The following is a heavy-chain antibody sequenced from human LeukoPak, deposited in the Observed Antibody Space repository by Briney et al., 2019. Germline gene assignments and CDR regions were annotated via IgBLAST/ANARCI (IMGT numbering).Heavy chain of an antibody. Sequence: GGSLRLSCAASGFTFSRYVMHWVRQAPGKGLEWVAVTWYDGSYKYYGDSVKGRFTISRDNSKNTLYLQMASLRVEDTAVYYCARQFDGSHPNAFDIWGQGTMVTVSS. J-gene: IGHJ3*02. CDR2: TWYDGSYK. CDR3: ARQFDGSHPNAFDI. V-gene: IGHV3-33*01. D-gene: IGHD1-26*01. CDR1: GFTFSRYV.